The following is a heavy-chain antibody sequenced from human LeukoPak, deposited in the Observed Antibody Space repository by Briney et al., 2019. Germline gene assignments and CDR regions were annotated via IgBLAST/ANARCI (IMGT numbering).Heavy chain of an antibody. CDR1: GFTFSRYS. V-gene: IGHV3-21*01. CDR2: ISSSSSFI. J-gene: IGHJ4*02. CDR3: ARDPPLGSCSTISCPHLDY. Sequence: KPGGSLRPSCAASGFTFSRYSMNWVRQAPGKGLEWVSSISSSSSFIYYADSVKGRFTISRDNAKKSLYLQMNSLRAEDTAVYYCARDPPLGSCSTISCPHLDYWGQGTLVTVSS. D-gene: IGHD2-2*01.